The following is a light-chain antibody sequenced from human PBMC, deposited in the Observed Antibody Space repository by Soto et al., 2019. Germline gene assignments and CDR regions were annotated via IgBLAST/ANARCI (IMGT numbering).Light chain of an antibody. Sequence: QAVVTQEPSLTWSPGGTVTLTCASSTGAVTSDHYPNWFQQKPGQAPRALMYRTSNKHYWTPARLSGSLLGGKAALPLSGVQSEDEAEYYCLLYSGGVHVFGGGTQLTVL. V-gene: IGLV7-43*01. J-gene: IGLJ3*02. CDR2: RTS. CDR1: TGAVTSDHY. CDR3: LLYSGGVHV.